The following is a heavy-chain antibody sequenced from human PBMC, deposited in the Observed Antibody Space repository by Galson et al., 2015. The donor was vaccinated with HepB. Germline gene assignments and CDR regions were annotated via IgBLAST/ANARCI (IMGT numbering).Heavy chain of an antibody. CDR2: IYPGDSDI. D-gene: IGHD5-24*01. CDR1: GYSFTSYW. Sequence: QSGAEVKKPGESLKISCKGSGYSFTSYWIAWVRQMPGKGLEWMGIIYPGDSDIRYSPSFQGQVTISADKSISTAYLQWSSLKASDTAMFYCARVARGRDASNYGLFDYWGQGTLVTDSS. V-gene: IGHV5-51*03. J-gene: IGHJ4*02. CDR3: ARVARGRDASNYGLFDY.